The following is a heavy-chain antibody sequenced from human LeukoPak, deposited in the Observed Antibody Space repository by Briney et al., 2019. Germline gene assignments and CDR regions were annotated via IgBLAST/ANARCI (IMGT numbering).Heavy chain of an antibody. Sequence: EASVTVSCKASGYTFTNYYIHWVRQAPGQGLEWMGWINPNSGGTNYAQEFQGRLTMTRDTSITTAYMELSTLRSDDTAVYYCALIGDHAWFDPWGQGTLVTVSS. V-gene: IGHV1-2*02. J-gene: IGHJ5*02. CDR2: INPNSGGT. CDR3: ALIGDHAWFDP. D-gene: IGHD3-10*01. CDR1: GYTFTNYY.